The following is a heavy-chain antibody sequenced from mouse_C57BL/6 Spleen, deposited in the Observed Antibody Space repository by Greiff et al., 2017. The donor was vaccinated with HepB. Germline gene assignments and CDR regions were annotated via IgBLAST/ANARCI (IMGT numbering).Heavy chain of an antibody. CDR3: ARSSDYYGSPYWYVDV. CDR2: INPSNGGT. CDR1: GYTFTSYW. J-gene: IGHJ1*03. D-gene: IGHD1-1*01. V-gene: IGHV1-53*01. Sequence: QVQLQQPGTELVKPGASVKLSCKASGYTFTSYWMHWVKQRPGQGLEWIGNINPSNGGTNYNEKFKSKATLTVDKSSSTAYMQLSSLTSEDSAVYYCARSSDYYGSPYWYVDVWGTGTTVTVSS.